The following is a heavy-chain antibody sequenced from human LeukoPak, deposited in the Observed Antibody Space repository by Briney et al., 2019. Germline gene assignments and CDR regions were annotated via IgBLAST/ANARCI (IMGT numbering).Heavy chain of an antibody. CDR2: IIPILGIA. Sequence: AASVKVSCKASGGTFSSYAISWVRQAPGQGLEWMGRIIPILGIANYAQKFQGRVTITADKSTSTAYMELSSLRSEDTAVYYCATEPGSYRRDYWGQGTLVTVSS. CDR3: ATEPGSYRRDY. CDR1: GGTFSSYA. V-gene: IGHV1-69*04. J-gene: IGHJ4*02. D-gene: IGHD1-26*01.